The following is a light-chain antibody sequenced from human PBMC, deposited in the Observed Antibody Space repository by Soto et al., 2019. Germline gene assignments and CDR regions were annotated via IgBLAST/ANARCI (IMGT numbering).Light chain of an antibody. J-gene: IGKJ3*01. Sequence: ELMMTQSPGPLSLSQGEGAPLSCTAIQSVNLNLAWYQQKPGQPPRLLLYGAPTRATGIPVRFRGSGYGKEFTLTISSLQSEDSAVYYCHQYNSWPRGTFGPGTKVEIK. CDR2: GAP. V-gene: IGKV3-15*01. CDR3: HQYNSWPRGT. CDR1: QSVNLN.